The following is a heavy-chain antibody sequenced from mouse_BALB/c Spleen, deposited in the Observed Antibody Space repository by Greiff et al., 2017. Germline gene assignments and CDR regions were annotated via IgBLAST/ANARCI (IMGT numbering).Heavy chain of an antibody. J-gene: IGHJ4*01. CDR3: TRITFYAMDY. CDR2: IRLKSNNYAT. Sequence: EVKLMESGGGLVQPGGSMKLSCVASGFTFSNYWMNWVRQSPEKGLEWVAEIRLKSNNYATHYAESVKGRFTISRDDSKSSVYLQMNNLRAEDTGIYYCTRITFYAMDYWGQGTSVTVSS. V-gene: IGHV6-6*02. D-gene: IGHD1-1*01. CDR1: GFTFSNYW.